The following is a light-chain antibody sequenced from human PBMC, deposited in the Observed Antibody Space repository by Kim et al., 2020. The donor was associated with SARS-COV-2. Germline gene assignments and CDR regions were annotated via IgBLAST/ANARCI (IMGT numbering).Light chain of an antibody. CDR1: QSVLLTSNNKEC. J-gene: IGKJ4*01. CDR3: HQYYNFPLT. V-gene: IGKV4-1*01. CDR2: WAS. Sequence: DIVMTQSPDSLAVSLGERATINCKSSQSVLLTSNNKECLAWYQQKPGQPPKLLIYWASTRESGVPDRFSGSGSGTDFTLTISSLQAEDVAVYYCHQYYNFPLTFGGGTKVDIK.